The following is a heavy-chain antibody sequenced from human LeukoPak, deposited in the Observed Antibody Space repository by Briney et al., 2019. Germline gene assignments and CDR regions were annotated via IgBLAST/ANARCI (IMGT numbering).Heavy chain of an antibody. V-gene: IGHV3-30*18. CDR3: AKDLRFGVVVAATPYY. Sequence: GGSLRLSCAASGFTFSSYGMHWVRQAPGKGLEWVAVLSYDGTNKYYADSVKGRFTISRDDSRNTLYLQMNSLRADDTAVYYCAKDLRFGVVVAATPYYWGQGTLVTVSS. CDR1: GFTFSSYG. J-gene: IGHJ4*02. D-gene: IGHD2-15*01. CDR2: LSYDGTNK.